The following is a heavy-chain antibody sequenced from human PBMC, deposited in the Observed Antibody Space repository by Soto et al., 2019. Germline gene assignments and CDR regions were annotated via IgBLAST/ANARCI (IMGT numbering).Heavy chain of an antibody. CDR1: GFTFSSYG. CDR2: ISFDGRTT. Sequence: QVQLVESGGGVVQPGRSLRLSCAASGFTFSSYGMHWVRQAPGKGLEWVAVISFDGRTTYYADSVKGRFNISRDNSENTLYLQMSNLRAEDTAVYYCTRESNDHYSTSKWAFDDWGQGSLVTVSS. V-gene: IGHV3-30*03. D-gene: IGHD1-26*01. CDR3: TRESNDHYSTSKWAFDD. J-gene: IGHJ4*02.